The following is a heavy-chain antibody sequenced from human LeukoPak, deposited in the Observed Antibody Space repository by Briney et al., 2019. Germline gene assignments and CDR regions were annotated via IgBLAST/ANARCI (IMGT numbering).Heavy chain of an antibody. J-gene: IGHJ5*02. D-gene: IGHD3-10*01. CDR2: IRYDGSNK. V-gene: IGHV3-30*02. CDR3: AKERVTMVRGAFAWFDP. CDR1: GFTFSSYA. Sequence: PGGSLRLSCAASGFTFSSYAMSWVRQAPGKGLEWVAFIRYDGSNKYYADSVKGRFTISRDNSKNTLYLQMNSLRAEDTAVYYCAKERVTMVRGAFAWFDPWGQGTLVTVSS.